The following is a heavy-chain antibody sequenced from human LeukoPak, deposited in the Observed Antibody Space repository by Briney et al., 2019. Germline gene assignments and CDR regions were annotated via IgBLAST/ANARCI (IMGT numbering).Heavy chain of an antibody. CDR2: IYYSGST. D-gene: IGHD5-18*01. V-gene: IGHV4-59*01. J-gene: IGHJ3*02. CDR1: GGSISSYY. Sequence: PSETLSLTCTVSGGSISSYYWSWIRQPPGKGLEWIGYIYYSGSTNYNPSLKSRVTISVDTSKNQFSLKLSSVTAADTAVYYCARDRGYSYGLNRLDAFDIWGQGTMVTVSS. CDR3: ARDRGYSYGLNRLDAFDI.